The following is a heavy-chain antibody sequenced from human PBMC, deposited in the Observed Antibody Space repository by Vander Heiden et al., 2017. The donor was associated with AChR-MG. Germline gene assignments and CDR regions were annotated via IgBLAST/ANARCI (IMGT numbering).Heavy chain of an antibody. V-gene: IGHV1-2*02. CDR1: GSTFTGYY. D-gene: IGHD3-22*01. J-gene: IGHJ4*02. CDR3: ARDLSYYYDSSGYYSMNY. CDR2: INPNSGGT. Sequence: QVQLVQSGAEVKKPGASVKVPCKASGSTFTGYYMHWVRQAPGQGLEWMGWINPNSGGTNYAQKFQGRVTMTRDTSISTAYMELSRLRSDDTAVYYCARDLSYYYDSSGYYSMNYWGQGTLVTVSS.